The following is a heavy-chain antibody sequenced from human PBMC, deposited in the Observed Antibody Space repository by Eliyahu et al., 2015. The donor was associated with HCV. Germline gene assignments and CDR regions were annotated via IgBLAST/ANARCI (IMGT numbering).Heavy chain of an antibody. Sequence: GLEWVSAISAGGETAYYADSVRGRFTISRDNSKSTLYVQMNSLRVEDTATYYCAKGHGGSYDFWGQGTLVTVSS. V-gene: IGHV3-23*01. J-gene: IGHJ4*02. D-gene: IGHD3-10*01. CDR3: AKGHGGSYDF. CDR2: ISAGGETA.